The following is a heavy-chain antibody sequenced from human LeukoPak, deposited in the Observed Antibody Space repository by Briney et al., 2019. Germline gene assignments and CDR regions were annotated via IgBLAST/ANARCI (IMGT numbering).Heavy chain of an antibody. Sequence: GGSLRLSCAASGFTFSSYAMSWVRQAPGKGLEWVSAISGSGGSTYYADSVKGRFTISRDNSKNTLYLQMNSLRAEDTAVYYCARVFSHRGDFWSGFDYWGQGTLVTVSS. J-gene: IGHJ4*02. D-gene: IGHD3-3*01. CDR1: GFTFSSYA. CDR2: ISGSGGST. V-gene: IGHV3-23*01. CDR3: ARVFSHRGDFWSGFDY.